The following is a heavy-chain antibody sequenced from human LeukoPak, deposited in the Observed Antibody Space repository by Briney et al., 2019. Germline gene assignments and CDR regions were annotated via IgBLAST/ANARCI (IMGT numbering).Heavy chain of an antibody. Sequence: SETLSLTCTVSGGSISSYYWSWIRQPPGKGLEWIGYIYYSGSTNYNPSLKSRVTISVDTSKNQFSLKLSSVTAADTAVYYCARQPIAVAGTGYFGYWGQGTLVTVSS. D-gene: IGHD6-19*01. V-gene: IGHV4-59*08. CDR2: IYYSGST. CDR3: ARQPIAVAGTGYFGY. CDR1: GGSISSYY. J-gene: IGHJ4*02.